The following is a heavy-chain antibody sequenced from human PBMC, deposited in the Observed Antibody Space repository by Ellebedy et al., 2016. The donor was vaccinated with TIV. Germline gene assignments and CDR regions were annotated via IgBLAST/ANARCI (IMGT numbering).Heavy chain of an antibody. Sequence: PGGSLRLSCAASGFTFSNYAMSWVRQAPGKGLERVANIKPDGSEKYYVDSVKGRFTISRDNAKNSLYLQMNSLRVEDTAVYYCATAVPDDDAFDMWGQGTMVTVSS. D-gene: IGHD1-14*01. CDR3: ATAVPDDDAFDM. CDR2: IKPDGSEK. V-gene: IGHV3-7*01. J-gene: IGHJ3*02. CDR1: GFTFSNYA.